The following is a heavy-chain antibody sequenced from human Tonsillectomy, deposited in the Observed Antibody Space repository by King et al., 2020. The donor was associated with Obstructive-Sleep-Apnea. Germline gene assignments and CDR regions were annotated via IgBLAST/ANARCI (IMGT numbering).Heavy chain of an antibody. D-gene: IGHD3-22*01. V-gene: IGHV2-5*02. CDR3: AHRQEVYYDTSGFDY. Sequence: ITLKESGPTLVKPTQTLTRTCTFSGFSLSTSGVGVGWIRQPPGKALGWLSLIFCDEVKGFSPSLKSRLTSTKDTSKNQVVLTMTNMDPVDTATYYCAHRQEVYYDTSGFDYWGQGTLVTVSS. CDR2: IFCDEVK. J-gene: IGHJ4*02. CDR1: GFSLSTSGVG.